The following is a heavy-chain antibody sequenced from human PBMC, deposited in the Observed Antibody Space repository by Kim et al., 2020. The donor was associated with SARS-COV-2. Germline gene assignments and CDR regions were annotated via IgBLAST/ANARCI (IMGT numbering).Heavy chain of an antibody. J-gene: IGHJ5*02. D-gene: IGHD3-10*01. V-gene: IGHV3-21*01. CDR3: ATPPGYYAAQP. CDR2: VSSSSSYI. Sequence: GGSLRLSCAASGFTFSSYSMNWVRQAPGKGLEWVSSVSSSSSYIYYADSVKGRFTISRDNAKNSLYLQMNSLRAEDTAVYYCATPPGYYAAQPWGQGTLVTVSS. CDR1: GFTFSSYS.